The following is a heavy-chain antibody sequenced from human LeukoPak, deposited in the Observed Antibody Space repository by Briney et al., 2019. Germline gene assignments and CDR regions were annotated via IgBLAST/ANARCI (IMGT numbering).Heavy chain of an antibody. J-gene: IGHJ4*02. CDR1: GFIFSNPW. V-gene: IGHV3-15*01. D-gene: IGHD3-10*01. CDR2: IKSKTDGGTT. Sequence: GGSLRLSCAASGFIFSNPWMTWVRQAPGKGLEWGGRIKSKTDGGTTEYAAPVKGRFDISRNDSTNTLYLQMNSLKTEDTAVYYCATGPGYYGSGQWGQGALVTVSS. CDR3: ATGPGYYGSGQ.